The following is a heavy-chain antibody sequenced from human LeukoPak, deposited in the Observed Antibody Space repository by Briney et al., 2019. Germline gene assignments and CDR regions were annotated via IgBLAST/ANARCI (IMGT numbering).Heavy chain of an antibody. CDR3: ATEGIAARPSPLDY. Sequence: RASVKVSCKASGYTFITYEINWVRQATGQGLEWMGWMNPNSGNTGYAQKFQGRVTMTEDTSTDTAYMELSSLRSEDTAVYYCATEGIAARPSPLDYWGQGTLVTVSS. CDR1: GYTFITYE. D-gene: IGHD6-6*01. CDR2: MNPNSGNT. V-gene: IGHV1-8*02. J-gene: IGHJ4*02.